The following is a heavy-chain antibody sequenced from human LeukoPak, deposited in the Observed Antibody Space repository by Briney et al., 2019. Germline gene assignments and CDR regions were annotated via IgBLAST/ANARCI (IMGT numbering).Heavy chain of an antibody. V-gene: IGHV4-38-2*02. CDR2: IYHSGST. Sequence: SETLSLTCTVSGYSISSGYYWGWIRQPPGKGLEWIGSIYHSGSTNYNPSLKSRVTISVDTSKNQFSLKLSSVTAADTAVYYCARGKKGYSYGYDFDYWGQGTLVTVSS. CDR3: ARGKKGYSYGYDFDY. CDR1: GYSISSGYY. D-gene: IGHD5-18*01. J-gene: IGHJ4*02.